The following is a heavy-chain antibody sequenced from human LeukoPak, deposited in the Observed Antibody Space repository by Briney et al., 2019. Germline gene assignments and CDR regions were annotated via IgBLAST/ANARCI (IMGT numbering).Heavy chain of an antibody. J-gene: IGHJ4*02. CDR3: ARYYYGSGTFYNRFDY. CDR1: GFTFSSYS. V-gene: IGHV3-21*01. CDR2: ISSSSSYI. Sequence: PGGSLRLSCAASGFTFSSYSMNWVRQAPGKGLEWVSSISSSSSYIYYADSVKGRFTISRDNPKNSLYLQMNSLRPEDTAVYYCARYYYGSGTFYNRFDYWGQGTLVTVSS. D-gene: IGHD3-10*01.